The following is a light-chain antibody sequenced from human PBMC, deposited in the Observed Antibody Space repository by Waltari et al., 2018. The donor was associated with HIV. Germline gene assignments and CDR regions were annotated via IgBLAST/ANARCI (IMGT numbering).Light chain of an antibody. CDR2: AAS. J-gene: IGKJ1*01. V-gene: IGKV1-27*01. Sequence: DIQMTQSPSSLSASVGDRVTITCRASQAIRYYLACYQQQPGKVPKLLIYAASTLQSGVPSRFSGSGSGTDFTLTISSLQPEDVATYYCQKYNSAPWTFGQGTKVEIK. CDR3: QKYNSAPWT. CDR1: QAIRYY.